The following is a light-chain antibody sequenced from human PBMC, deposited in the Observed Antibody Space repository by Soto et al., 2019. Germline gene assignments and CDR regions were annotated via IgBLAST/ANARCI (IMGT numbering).Light chain of an antibody. V-gene: IGLV2-11*01. J-gene: IGLJ2*01. CDR1: SSDVGGYNY. CDR2: DVS. CDR3: SSFAGRSTLI. Sequence: QSVLTQPRSVSGSPGQSVTISCTGTSSDVGGYNYVSWYQQHPGKAPKVIIYDVSKRPSGVPDRFSGSKSGSTASLTISGLQAEDGSDYYCSSFAGRSTLIFGGGTKLTVL.